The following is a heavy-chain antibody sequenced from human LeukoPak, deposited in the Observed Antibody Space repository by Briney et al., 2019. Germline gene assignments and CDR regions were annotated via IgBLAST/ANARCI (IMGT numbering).Heavy chain of an antibody. J-gene: IGHJ4*02. V-gene: IGHV4-59*01. CDR3: AREDRLYHPPVGDY. Sequence: SETLSLTCTVSGDSICGSSCSWIRQPPRKGLEWIGYISYSGSTNYNPSLKSRVTMSVDTSKSQFSLKLSSVTAADTAVYYCAREDRLYHPPVGDYWGQGTLVTVSS. CDR2: ISYSGST. CDR1: GDSICGSS. D-gene: IGHD3-10*01.